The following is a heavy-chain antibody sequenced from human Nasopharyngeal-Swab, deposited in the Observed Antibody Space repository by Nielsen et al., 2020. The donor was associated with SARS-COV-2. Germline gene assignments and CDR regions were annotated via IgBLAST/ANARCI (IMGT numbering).Heavy chain of an antibody. Sequence: SQPLSPTCALSGVRVSSNSAAWNWIRQSPSRGLECLGSTYYRSKWYNDYAVSVKSRITINPDTSKNQFSLQLNSVTPEDTTVYYCAREGPGYDYYDSSGYQSTSDAFDIWGQGTMVTVSS. V-gene: IGHV6-1*01. J-gene: IGHJ3*02. D-gene: IGHD3-22*01. CDR1: GVRVSSNSAA. CDR3: AREGPGYDYYDSSGYQSTSDAFDI. CDR2: TYYRSKWYN.